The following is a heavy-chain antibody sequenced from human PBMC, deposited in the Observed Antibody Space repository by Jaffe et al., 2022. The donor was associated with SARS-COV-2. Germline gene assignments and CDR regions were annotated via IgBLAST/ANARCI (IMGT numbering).Heavy chain of an antibody. D-gene: IGHD6-19*01. CDR3: ARAGIAVAGRERVDAFDI. J-gene: IGHJ3*02. CDR2: IYPGDSDT. V-gene: IGHV5-51*01. CDR1: GYSFTSYW. Sequence: EVQLVQSGAEVKKPGESLKISCKGSGYSFTSYWIGWVRQMPGKGLEWMGIIYPGDSDTRYSPSFQGQVTISADKSISTAYLQWSSLKASDTAMYYCARAGIAVAGRERVDAFDIWGQGTMVTVSS.